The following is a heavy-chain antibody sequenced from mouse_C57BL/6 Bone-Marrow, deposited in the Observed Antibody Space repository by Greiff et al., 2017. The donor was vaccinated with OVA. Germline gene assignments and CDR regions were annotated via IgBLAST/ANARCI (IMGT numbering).Heavy chain of an antibody. Sequence: EVNVVESEGGLVQPGSSMKLSCTASGFTFSDYYMAWVRQVPEKGLEWVANINYDGSSTYYLDSLKSRFIISRDNAKNILYLQMSSLKSEDTATYYCARGLRSFAYWGQGTLVTVSA. V-gene: IGHV5-16*01. D-gene: IGHD1-1*01. CDR3: ARGLRSFAY. CDR1: GFTFSDYY. J-gene: IGHJ3*01. CDR2: INYDGSST.